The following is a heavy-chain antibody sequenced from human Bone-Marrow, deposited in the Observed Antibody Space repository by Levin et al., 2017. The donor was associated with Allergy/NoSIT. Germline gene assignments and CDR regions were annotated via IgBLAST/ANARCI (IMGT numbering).Heavy chain of an antibody. CDR1: EFTFSNAW. Sequence: GESLKISCAASEFTFSNAWMSWVRQAPGKGLEWIGHIKTRAEGATTEFAAPAKGRFTISRDDSINTVYLDIDRLKTEDTAVYYCTTEGVSTSDYWGQGTLVTVSS. CDR3: TTEGVSTSDY. V-gene: IGHV3-15*01. CDR2: IKTRAEGATT. D-gene: IGHD6-13*01. J-gene: IGHJ4*02.